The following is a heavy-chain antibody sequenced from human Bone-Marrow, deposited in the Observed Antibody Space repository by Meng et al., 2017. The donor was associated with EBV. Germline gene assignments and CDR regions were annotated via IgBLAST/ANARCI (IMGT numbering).Heavy chain of an antibody. D-gene: IGHD3-10*01. V-gene: IGHV3-11*01. Sequence: QVEVVVSGGGLVMPGVSMALSWAASGFTLSDYYMSWIRQAPGKGLEWVSHISKSGSIIYYAASVKGRFTISRDNAKNSLYLQMGSLRAEDTAVYYCASYHGSGSSIDYWGQGTLVTVSS. CDR3: ASYHGSGSSIDY. CDR2: ISKSGSII. J-gene: IGHJ4*02. CDR1: GFTLSDYY.